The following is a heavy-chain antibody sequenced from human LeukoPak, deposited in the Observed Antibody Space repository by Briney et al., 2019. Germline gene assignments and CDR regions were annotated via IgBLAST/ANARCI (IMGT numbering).Heavy chain of an antibody. CDR2: IKQDGSEK. Sequence: GGSLRLSCAASGFTFSSYWMSWVRQAPGKGLDWVATIKQDGSEKYYVDSVKGRLTLSRDNANNSLYLQMNSLRAEDTAVYYCAAERWLQLGDAFDIWGQGTMVTVSS. J-gene: IGHJ3*02. V-gene: IGHV3-7*01. CDR3: AAERWLQLGDAFDI. CDR1: GFTFSSYW. D-gene: IGHD5-24*01.